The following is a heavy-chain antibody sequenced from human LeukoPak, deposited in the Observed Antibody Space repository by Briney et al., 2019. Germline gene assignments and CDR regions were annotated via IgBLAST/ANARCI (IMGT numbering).Heavy chain of an antibody. CDR1: GFTFSNAW. CDR2: IKSKTDGGTT. V-gene: IGHV3-15*01. Sequence: PGGSLRLSCAASGFTFSNAWMSWVRQAPGKGLEWVGRIKSKTDGGTTDYAAPVKGRFTISRDDSKNTLYLQVNSLKTEDTAVYYCTTDIGSIAARRRNYWGQGTLVTVSS. CDR3: TTDIGSIAARRRNY. D-gene: IGHD6-6*01. J-gene: IGHJ4*02.